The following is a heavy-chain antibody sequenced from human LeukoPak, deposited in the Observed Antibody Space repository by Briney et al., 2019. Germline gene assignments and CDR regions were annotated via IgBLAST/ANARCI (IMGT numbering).Heavy chain of an antibody. Sequence: SETLSLTCTVSGGSIISSNYYWDWIRQPPGKGLEWIGSIFYSGSTYYNPSLKSRVTISVDTSKNQFSLKLSSVTAADTAVYYCAREGFGNHCSGGSCYGRAFDIWGQGTMVTVSS. J-gene: IGHJ3*02. V-gene: IGHV4-39*02. D-gene: IGHD2-15*01. CDR1: GGSIISSNYY. CDR3: AREGFGNHCSGGSCYGRAFDI. CDR2: IFYSGST.